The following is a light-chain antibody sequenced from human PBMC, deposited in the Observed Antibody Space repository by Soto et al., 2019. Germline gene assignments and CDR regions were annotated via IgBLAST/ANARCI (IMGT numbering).Light chain of an antibody. CDR2: WSS. CDR3: QQYYSAPLT. V-gene: IGKV4-1*01. Sequence: DIVMTQSPDSLAVSLGERATINCKSSQSVLYSSNNKNYLAWYQQKPGQPPKLLIYWSSTRESGVPDRFSGSGSGKDFTLAISSLQAEDGAVYYCQQYYSAPLTFGGGTKVEIK. J-gene: IGKJ4*01. CDR1: QSVLYSSNNKNY.